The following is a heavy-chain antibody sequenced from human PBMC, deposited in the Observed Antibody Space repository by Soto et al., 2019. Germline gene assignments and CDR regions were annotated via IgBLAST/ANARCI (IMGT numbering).Heavy chain of an antibody. V-gene: IGHV3-20*04. CDR2: INWNGGSK. Sequence: PGGSLRLSCAASGFSFDEYALTWVRQAPGKGLEWVAGINWNGGSKGYADSVKGRFNISRDNAKSSLYLQMNNLRADDTSFYFCARATQSYYDTGGYYSYAHWGPGTQVTVSS. J-gene: IGHJ4*02. CDR1: GFSFDEYA. CDR3: ARATQSYYDTGGYYSYAH. D-gene: IGHD3-22*01.